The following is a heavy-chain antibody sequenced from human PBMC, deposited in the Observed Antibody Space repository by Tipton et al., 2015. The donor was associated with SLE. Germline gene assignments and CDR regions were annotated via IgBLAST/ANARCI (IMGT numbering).Heavy chain of an antibody. CDR1: GGSISSYY. CDR2: IYYSGST. J-gene: IGHJ6*03. CDR3: ARDYSSSSSYYYYYMDV. Sequence: TLSLTCTVSGGSISSYYWSWIRQPPGKGLEWIGYIYYSGSTNYSPSLKSRVTISVDTSKNQFSLKLSSVTAADTAVYYCARDYSSSSSYYYYYMDVWGKGTTVTVSS. D-gene: IGHD6-6*01. V-gene: IGHV4-59*01.